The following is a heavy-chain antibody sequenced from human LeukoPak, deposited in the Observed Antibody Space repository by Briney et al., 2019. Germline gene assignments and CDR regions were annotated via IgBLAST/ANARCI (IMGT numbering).Heavy chain of an antibody. CDR2: ISYDGSNK. Sequence: GGSLRLSCAASGFTFSSYAMHWVRQAPGKGLEWVAVISYDGSNKYYADSVKGRFTISRDNSKNTLYLQMNSLRAEDTAVYYCARGPKYYDFWSGYYNHYYYYGMDVWGQGTTVTVSS. V-gene: IGHV3-30-3*01. CDR1: GFTFSSYA. CDR3: ARGPKYYDFWSGYYNHYYYYGMDV. D-gene: IGHD3-3*01. J-gene: IGHJ6*02.